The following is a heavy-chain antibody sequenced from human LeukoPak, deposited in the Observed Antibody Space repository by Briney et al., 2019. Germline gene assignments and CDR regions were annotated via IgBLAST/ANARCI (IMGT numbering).Heavy chain of an antibody. D-gene: IGHD6-19*01. V-gene: IGHV4-39*01. Sequence: SETLSLTCTVSGGSISSSSYYWGWIRQPPGKGLEWIGSIYYSGSTHYNPSLKSRVTISVDTSKNQFSLKLSSVTAADTAVYYCARHGGAVATDYFDYWGQGTLVTVSS. CDR1: GGSISSSSYY. CDR2: IYYSGST. J-gene: IGHJ4*02. CDR3: ARHGGAVATDYFDY.